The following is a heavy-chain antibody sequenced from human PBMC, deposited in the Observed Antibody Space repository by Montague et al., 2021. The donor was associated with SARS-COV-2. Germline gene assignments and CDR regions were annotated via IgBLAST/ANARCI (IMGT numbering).Heavy chain of an antibody. CDR2: INHGGST. CDR1: GGSISSYY. D-gene: IGHD1-7*01. CDR3: AGGELELHIRDYYYYGMDV. V-gene: IGHV4-34*01. J-gene: IGHJ6*02. Sequence: SETLSLTCTVSGGSISSYYWSWIRQPPGKGLEWIGEINHGGSTKXNPSLKSRVTISVDTSKNQFSLKLSSVTAADTAVYYCAGGELELHIRDYYYYGMDVWGQGTTVTVSS.